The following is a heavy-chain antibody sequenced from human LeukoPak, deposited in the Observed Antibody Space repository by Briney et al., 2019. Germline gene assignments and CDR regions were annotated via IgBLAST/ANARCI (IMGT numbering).Heavy chain of an antibody. CDR1: GFSFSTYA. CDR3: VEGVVVIVAAKPGI. J-gene: IGHJ1*01. V-gene: IGHV3-23*01. CDR2: ISSSGDST. D-gene: IGHD2-15*01. Sequence: PGGSLRLSCAASGFSFSTYAMSWVRQAPGKGLEWVSSISSSGDSTYYADAVKGRFTISRDNSKNTLYLQMNSLRAEDTAVYYCVEGVVVIVAAKPGIWGQGTLVAVSS.